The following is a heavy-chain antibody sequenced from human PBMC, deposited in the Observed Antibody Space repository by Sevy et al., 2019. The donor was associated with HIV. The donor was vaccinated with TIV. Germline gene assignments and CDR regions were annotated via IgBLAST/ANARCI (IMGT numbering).Heavy chain of an antibody. D-gene: IGHD3-10*01. V-gene: IGHV1-8*01. Sequence: ASVKVSCKASGYTFNLLDINWVRQAPGQGPEWMGWMNPNIGSTGYAQKFQGRVTMTRDTSISTAYMELSSLTSEHTAVYYCARGIQAGVDYWGQGTLVTVSS. CDR1: GYTFNLLD. J-gene: IGHJ4*02. CDR2: MNPNIGST. CDR3: ARGIQAGVDY.